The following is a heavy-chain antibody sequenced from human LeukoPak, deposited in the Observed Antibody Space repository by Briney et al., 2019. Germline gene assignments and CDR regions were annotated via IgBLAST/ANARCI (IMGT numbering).Heavy chain of an antibody. Sequence: GGSLRLSCAASGFTFKTYAMHWVRQAPGKGLEWVAFAQYDGSPKYYADSVKGRFALSRDNSKNTLYLQMNNLRAEDTAVYYCAPRVVGSAPFDYWGQGTLVTVSS. CDR3: APRVVGSAPFDY. V-gene: IGHV3-30*02. CDR1: GFTFKTYA. D-gene: IGHD2-15*01. J-gene: IGHJ4*02. CDR2: AQYDGSPK.